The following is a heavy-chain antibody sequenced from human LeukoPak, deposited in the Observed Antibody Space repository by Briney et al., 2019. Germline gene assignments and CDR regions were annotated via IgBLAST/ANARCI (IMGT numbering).Heavy chain of an antibody. D-gene: IGHD3-22*01. Sequence: SETLSLTCTVSGGSISSGGYYWSWLPQHPGKGLEWIGYLYYSRSNYYNPSLKSRVTISVDTSKNQFPLKLSSVTAADTAVYYWARDHYYDSNWFDPWGQGTLVTVSS. V-gene: IGHV4-31*03. CDR2: LYYSRSN. CDR1: GGSISSGGYY. CDR3: ARDHYYDSNWFDP. J-gene: IGHJ5*02.